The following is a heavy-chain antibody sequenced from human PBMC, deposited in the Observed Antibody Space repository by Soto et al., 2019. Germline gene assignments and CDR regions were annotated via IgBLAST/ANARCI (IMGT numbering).Heavy chain of an antibody. CDR2: IIPIFGTA. V-gene: IGHV1-69*01. D-gene: IGHD3-3*01. Sequence: QVQLVQSGAEVKKPGSSVKVSCKASGGTFSSYAISWVRQAPGQGLEWMGGIIPIFGTANYAQKFQGRVTITADESTSTADMELSSLRSEDTAVYYCASSRGTIFGVVTPRGLFDYWGQGTLVTVSS. J-gene: IGHJ4*02. CDR1: GGTFSSYA. CDR3: ASSRGTIFGVVTPRGLFDY.